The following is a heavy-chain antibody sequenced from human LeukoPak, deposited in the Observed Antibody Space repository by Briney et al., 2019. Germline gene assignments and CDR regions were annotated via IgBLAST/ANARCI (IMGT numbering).Heavy chain of an antibody. CDR1: GYTFTSYG. Sequence: ASVKVSCKASGYTFTSYGISWVRQAPGQGLEWMGWISAYNGNTNYAQTLQGRVTMTTDTSTSTAYMELRSLRSDDTAVYYCARDPGYYDFWSGPVPLYYFDYWGQGTLVTVSS. D-gene: IGHD3-3*01. V-gene: IGHV1-18*01. J-gene: IGHJ4*02. CDR3: ARDPGYYDFWSGPVPLYYFDY. CDR2: ISAYNGNT.